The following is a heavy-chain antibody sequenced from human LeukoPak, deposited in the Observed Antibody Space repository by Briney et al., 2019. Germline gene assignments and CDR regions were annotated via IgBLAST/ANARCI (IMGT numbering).Heavy chain of an antibody. CDR1: GYTFTGYY. Sequence: ASVKVSCKASGYTFTGYYMHWVRQAPGQGLEWMGWINPNSGGTNYAQKFQGRVTMTRDTSISTAYMELSRLRSDDTAVYYCARDRCSGGSCYDYWGQGILVTVSS. CDR2: INPNSGGT. J-gene: IGHJ4*02. D-gene: IGHD2-15*01. V-gene: IGHV1-2*02. CDR3: ARDRCSGGSCYDY.